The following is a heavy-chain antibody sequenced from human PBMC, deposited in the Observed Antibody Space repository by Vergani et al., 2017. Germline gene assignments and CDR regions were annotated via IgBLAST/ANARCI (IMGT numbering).Heavy chain of an antibody. CDR2: ISYDGSNK. J-gene: IGHJ4*02. Sequence: QVQLVESGGGVVQPGRSLRLSCAASGFTFSSYAMHWVRQAPGKGLEWVAVISYDGSNKYYADSVKGRFTISRDNSKNTLYLQMNSLSAEDTAVYYCAREYEEVVDIVATIKDDYWGQGTLVTVSS. D-gene: IGHD5-12*01. V-gene: IGHV3-30*01. CDR3: AREYEEVVDIVATIKDDY. CDR1: GFTFSSYA.